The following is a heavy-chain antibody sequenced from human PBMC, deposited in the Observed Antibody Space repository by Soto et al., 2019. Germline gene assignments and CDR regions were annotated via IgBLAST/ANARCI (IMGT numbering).Heavy chain of an antibody. CDR2: INPNSGGT. D-gene: IGHD1-26*01. V-gene: IGHV1-2*04. CDR3: AREWVGLHYYYGMDV. Sequence: ASVKVSCKASGYTFTGYYMHWVRQAPGQGLEWMGWINPNSGGTNYAQKFQGWVTMTRDTSISTAYMELSRLRSDDTAVYYCAREWVGLHYYYGMDVWGQGTTVTVSS. CDR1: GYTFTGYY. J-gene: IGHJ6*02.